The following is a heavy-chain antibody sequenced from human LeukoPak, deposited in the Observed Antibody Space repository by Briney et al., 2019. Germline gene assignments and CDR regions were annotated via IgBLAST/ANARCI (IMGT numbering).Heavy chain of an antibody. Sequence: PSETLSLTCTVSGGSISSYYWSWIRQPPGKGLEWIGYIYYSGSTNYNPSLKSRVTISVDTSKNQFSLKLSSVTAADTAVYYCARHGPTKSFRANFDYWGQGTLATVSS. J-gene: IGHJ4*02. CDR3: ARHGPTKSFRANFDY. CDR2: IYYSGST. V-gene: IGHV4-59*08. CDR1: GGSISSYY. D-gene: IGHD1-14*01.